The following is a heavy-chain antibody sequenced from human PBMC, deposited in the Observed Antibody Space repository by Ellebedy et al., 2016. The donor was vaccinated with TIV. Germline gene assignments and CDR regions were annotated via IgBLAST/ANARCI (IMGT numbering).Heavy chain of an antibody. CDR2: INPSGGST. D-gene: IGHD2-21*02. J-gene: IGHJ4*02. CDR3: ARPLGTYCDGDCFSGDFDY. CDR1: GYSFTSYY. Sequence: AASVKVTCKASGYSFTSYYMHWVRQAPGQGLEWMGRINPSGGSTNYAQKFRGRVTITRDTSAGTAYMELSSLRSEDTAAYYCARPLGTYCDGDCFSGDFDYWGQGTLVAVSS. V-gene: IGHV1-46*01.